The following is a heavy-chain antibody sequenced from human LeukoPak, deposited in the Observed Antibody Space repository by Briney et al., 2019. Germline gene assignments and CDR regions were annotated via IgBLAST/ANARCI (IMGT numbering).Heavy chain of an antibody. CDR1: GFTFDEYA. V-gene: IGHV3-20*04. Sequence: GGSLRLSCAASGFTFDEYAMSWGRQGPGKGLEWVSGINSKGDSTGYVVSVKGRFTISRDNAKNSLYLQMNRLRADDTALYYCARAMTGGTWRDWGQGTLVTVSS. CDR2: INSKGDST. CDR3: ARAMTGGTWRD. J-gene: IGHJ4*02. D-gene: IGHD3-9*01.